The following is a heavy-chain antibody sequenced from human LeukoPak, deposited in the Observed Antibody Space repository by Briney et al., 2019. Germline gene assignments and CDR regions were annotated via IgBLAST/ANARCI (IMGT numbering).Heavy chain of an antibody. CDR3: AREEVVAATFDI. J-gene: IGHJ3*02. V-gene: IGHV1-2*02. Sequence: GASVKVSCKASGYTSTGYYMHWVRQAPGQGLEWMGWINPNSGGTNYAQKFQGRVTMTRDTSISTAYMELSRLRSDDTAVYYCAREEVVAATFDIWGQGTMVTVSS. D-gene: IGHD2-15*01. CDR1: GYTSTGYY. CDR2: INPNSGGT.